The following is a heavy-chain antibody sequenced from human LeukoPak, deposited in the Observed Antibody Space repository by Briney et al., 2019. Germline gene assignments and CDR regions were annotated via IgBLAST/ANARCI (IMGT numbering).Heavy chain of an antibody. CDR2: IIPIFGTA. V-gene: IGHV1-69*05. CDR1: GGTFSSYA. D-gene: IGHD6-6*01. CDR3: ARSRSSSPRGDAFDI. Sequence: ASVKVSCKASGGTFSSYAISWVRQAPGQGLEWMGGIIPIFGTANYAQKFQGRVTITTDESTSTAYMELSSLGSEDTAVYYCARSRSSSPRGDAFDIWGQGTMVTVSS. J-gene: IGHJ3*02.